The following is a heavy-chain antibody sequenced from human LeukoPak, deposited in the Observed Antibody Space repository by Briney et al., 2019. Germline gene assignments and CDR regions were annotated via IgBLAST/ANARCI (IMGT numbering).Heavy chain of an antibody. CDR3: ARGGGLDV. D-gene: IGHD3-16*01. Sequence: GGSLRFSCAVSGFTFSSYWMNWARQAPGKGLEWVDSINHNGNVNYYVDSVKGRFTISRDNAKNSLYLQMSNLRAEDTAVYFCARGGGLDVWGQGATVTVSS. CDR2: INHNGNVN. J-gene: IGHJ6*02. CDR1: GFTFSSYW. V-gene: IGHV3-7*03.